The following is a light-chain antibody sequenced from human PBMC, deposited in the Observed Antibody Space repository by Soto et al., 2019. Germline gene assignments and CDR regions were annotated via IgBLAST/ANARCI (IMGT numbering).Light chain of an antibody. Sequence: SLPVTLGQPDSISCRSHQTLVHSDGIAYFSWFQQRPGRSPRRLIYKVSNRDSGVPARFSGSGSGTDFALKISRVEAEDVGVYYCMKGTHWPITFGQGTQLEIK. CDR2: KVS. CDR1: QTLVHSDGIAY. V-gene: IGKV2-30*02. J-gene: IGKJ5*01. CDR3: MKGTHWPIT.